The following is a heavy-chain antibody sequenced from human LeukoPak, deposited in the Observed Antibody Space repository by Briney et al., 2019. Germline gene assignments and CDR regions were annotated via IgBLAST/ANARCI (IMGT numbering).Heavy chain of an antibody. V-gene: IGHV1-3*01. D-gene: IGHD6-19*01. CDR1: GYTFTSYG. CDR3: ARDRGIAVDNVPPTSPFDP. Sequence: ASVKVSCKASGYTFTSYGISWVRQAPGQRLEWMGWINAGNGNTKYSQKFQGRVTITRDTSASTAYMELSSLRSEDTAVYYCARDRGIAVDNVPPTSPFDPWGQGTLVTVSS. CDR2: INAGNGNT. J-gene: IGHJ5*02.